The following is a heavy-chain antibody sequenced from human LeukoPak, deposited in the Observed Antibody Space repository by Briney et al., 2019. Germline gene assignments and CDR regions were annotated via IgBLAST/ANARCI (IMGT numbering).Heavy chain of an antibody. Sequence: GGSLRLSCAASGFTFFGYTMHWVRQVPGKGLEWVSLINRDGSSTYYADSVQGRFTISRDNSKKSLFLQMGRLRTEDTALYYCAKAVHSWALLPVFDYWGQGTLVTVSS. V-gene: IGHV3-43*01. CDR1: GFTFFGYT. D-gene: IGHD1-26*01. CDR3: AKAVHSWALLPVFDY. CDR2: INRDGSST. J-gene: IGHJ4*02.